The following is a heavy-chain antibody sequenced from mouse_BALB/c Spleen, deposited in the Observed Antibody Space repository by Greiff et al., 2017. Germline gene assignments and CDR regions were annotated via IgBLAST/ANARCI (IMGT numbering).Heavy chain of an antibody. V-gene: IGHV5-15*02. Sequence: EVMLVESGGGLVQPGGSRKLSCAASGFTFSDYGMAWVRQAPGKGPEWVAFISNLAYSIYYADTVTGRFTISRENAKNTLYLEMSSLRSEDTAMYYCARDQAPYYAMDYWGQGTSVTVSS. CDR2: ISNLAYSI. D-gene: IGHD3-2*02. CDR3: ARDQAPYYAMDY. J-gene: IGHJ4*01. CDR1: GFTFSDYG.